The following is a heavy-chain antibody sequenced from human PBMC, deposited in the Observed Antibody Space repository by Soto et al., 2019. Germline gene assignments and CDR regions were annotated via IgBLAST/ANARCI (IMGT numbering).Heavy chain of an antibody. V-gene: IGHV3-30-3*01. CDR2: ISYDGSNK. CDR1: GFTFSSYA. CDR3: ARDTMVRGVIMYYFDY. Sequence: GGSLRLSCAASGFTFSSYAMHWVRQAPGKGLEWVAVISYDGSNKYYADSVKGRFTISRDNSKNTLYLQMNSLRAEDTAVYYCARDTMVRGVIMYYFDYWGQGTLVTVYS. D-gene: IGHD3-10*01. J-gene: IGHJ4*02.